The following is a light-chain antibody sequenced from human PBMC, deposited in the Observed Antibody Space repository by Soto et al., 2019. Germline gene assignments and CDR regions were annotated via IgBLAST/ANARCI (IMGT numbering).Light chain of an antibody. CDR2: HVS. V-gene: IGLV2-14*01. CDR1: SSDVGGYNY. CDR3: YSYTTSSTYV. J-gene: IGLJ1*01. Sequence: QSVLTQPAFVSGSPGQSITISCTGTSSDVGGYNYVSWYQQHPAKVPKLMIYHVSNRPSGVSDRFSGSKSGNTASLTISGLQAEDEGDYYCYSYTTSSTYVFGTGTRSPS.